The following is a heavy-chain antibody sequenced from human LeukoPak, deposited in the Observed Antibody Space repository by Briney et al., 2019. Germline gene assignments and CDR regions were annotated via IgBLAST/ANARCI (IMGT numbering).Heavy chain of an antibody. Sequence: ASVKVSCKASGYTFTSYYMHWVRQAPGQGLEWMGIINPSGGSTSYAQKFQGRVTMTRDTSTSTAYMELSSLRSEDTAVYYCARVSPPDAFDIWGQGTMVTVSS. CDR2: INPSGGST. V-gene: IGHV1-46*01. J-gene: IGHJ3*02. CDR3: ARVSPPDAFDI. CDR1: GYTFTSYY.